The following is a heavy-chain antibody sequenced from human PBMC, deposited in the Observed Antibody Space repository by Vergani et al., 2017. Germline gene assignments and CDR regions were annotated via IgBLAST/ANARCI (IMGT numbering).Heavy chain of an antibody. CDR1: GFTFSSYW. V-gene: IGHV3-7*03. CDR3: ARAGGGYSYGYAGAFDI. CDR2: IKQDGSEK. J-gene: IGHJ3*02. D-gene: IGHD5-18*01. Sequence: VQLVESGGGVVQPGRSLRLSCAASGFTFSSYWMSWVRQAPGKGLEWVANIKQDGSEKYYVDSVKGRFTISRDNAKNSLYLQMNSLRAEETAVYYCARAGGGYSYGYAGAFDIWGQGTMVTVSS.